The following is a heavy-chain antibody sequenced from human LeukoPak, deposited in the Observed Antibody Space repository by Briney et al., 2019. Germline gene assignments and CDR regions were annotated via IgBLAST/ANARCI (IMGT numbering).Heavy chain of an antibody. CDR3: ARRRIDGSDPGCYVDY. J-gene: IGHJ4*02. CDR2: MNPNSGGT. Sequence: ASVKVSCKASGYTFTGYYIHWMRQAPGQGLEWMGWMNPNSGGTSYAQKFQGRVTMTRDTPISTAYMELTRLRSDDTAVYYCARRRIDGSDPGCYVDYGGQGTLVTVS. D-gene: IGHD2-21*02. CDR1: GYTFTGYY. V-gene: IGHV1-2*02.